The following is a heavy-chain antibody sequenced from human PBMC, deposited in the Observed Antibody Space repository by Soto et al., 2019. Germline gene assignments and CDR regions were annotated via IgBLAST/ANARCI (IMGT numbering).Heavy chain of an antibody. D-gene: IGHD2-15*01. Sequence: EVQLVESGGGLVKPGGSLRLSCAASGLTFSSYSMNWVRQAPGKGLEWVSSISSGDSYIYYADSVRGRFTISRDNSENSLYLQMNSKRVEDTAVYYCVASPEGNCFMRYWGQGALDTVSS. CDR3: VASPEGNCFMRY. J-gene: IGHJ4*02. CDR1: GLTFSSYS. CDR2: ISSGDSYI. V-gene: IGHV3-21*01.